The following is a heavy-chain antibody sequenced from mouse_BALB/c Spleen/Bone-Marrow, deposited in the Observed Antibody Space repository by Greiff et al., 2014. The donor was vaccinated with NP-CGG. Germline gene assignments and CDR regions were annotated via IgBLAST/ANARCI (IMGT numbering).Heavy chain of an antibody. CDR3: ARPGRLGRDWYFDV. CDR2: INPNNGGT. D-gene: IGHD4-1*01. V-gene: IGHV1-22*01. Sequence: SGPELVKPGASVKISCKTSGYSFTEYTMHWVKQRHGKSLEWIGRINPNNGGTSYNQKFKGKATLTVDKSSSTAYMERRSLTSEDSAVYYCARPGRLGRDWYFDVWGAGTTVTVSS. CDR1: GYSFTEYT. J-gene: IGHJ1*01.